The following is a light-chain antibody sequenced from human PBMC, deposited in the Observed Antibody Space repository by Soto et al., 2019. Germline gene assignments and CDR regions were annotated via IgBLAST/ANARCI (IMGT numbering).Light chain of an antibody. CDR1: QSISSW. J-gene: IGKJ3*01. Sequence: DIQMTQSPSTLSASVGDRVTITCRASQSISSWLACDQQKPGKAPKLLIYKASSLESGVPSRFSGSGSGTEFTLTISSLQPDDFATYYCQQYIFTFGPGTKVDIK. V-gene: IGKV1-5*03. CDR3: QQYIFT. CDR2: KAS.